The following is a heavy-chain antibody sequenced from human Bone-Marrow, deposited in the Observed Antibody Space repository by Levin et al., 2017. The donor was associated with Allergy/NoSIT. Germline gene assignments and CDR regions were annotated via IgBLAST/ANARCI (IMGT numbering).Heavy chain of an antibody. CDR2: ISSTSTYI. D-gene: IGHD6-19*01. CDR1: GFTFSSYG. CDR3: AREVLAGNKGASDY. J-gene: IGHJ4*02. Sequence: GGSLRLSCVASGFTFSSYGINWVRQAPGKGLEWVSYISSTSTYIFHADSVKGRFTISRDNAKNSLYLQMNSLRVEDTAVYYCAREVLAGNKGASDYWGQGILVTVSS. V-gene: IGHV3-21*01.